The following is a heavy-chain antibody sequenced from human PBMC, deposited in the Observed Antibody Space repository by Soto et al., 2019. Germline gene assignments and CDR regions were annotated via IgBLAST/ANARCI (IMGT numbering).Heavy chain of an antibody. V-gene: IGHV4-59*01. CDR2: IHYSGTT. J-gene: IGHJ4*02. Sequence: SDTLSLTCTVSGGSMRNYFWTWIRQPPGKGLEWTGYIHYSGTTSFFPSYNPSLRSRVTISEDTSKNQFSLKLLSVTTADTAVYFCAAGEASSRNLAPYYLDFWGQGTLVTVSS. CDR3: AAGEASSRNLAPYYLDF. CDR1: GGSMRNYF. D-gene: IGHD6-13*01.